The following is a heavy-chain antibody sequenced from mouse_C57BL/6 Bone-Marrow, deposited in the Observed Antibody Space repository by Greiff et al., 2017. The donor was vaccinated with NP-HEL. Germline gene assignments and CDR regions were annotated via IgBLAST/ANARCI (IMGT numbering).Heavy chain of an antibody. CDR1: GYTFTSYW. J-gene: IGHJ2*01. V-gene: IGHV1-59*01. CDR2: IDPSDSYT. CDR3: ARRKVLGQDY. D-gene: IGHD4-1*01. Sequence: QVQLQQPGAELVRPGTSVKLSCKASGYTFTSYWMHWVKQRPGQGLEWIGVIDPSDSYTNYNQKFKGKATLTVDTSSSTAYMQLSSQTSEDSAVYYCARRKVLGQDYWGQGTTLTVSS.